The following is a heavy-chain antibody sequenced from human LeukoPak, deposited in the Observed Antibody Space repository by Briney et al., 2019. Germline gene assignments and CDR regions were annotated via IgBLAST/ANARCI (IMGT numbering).Heavy chain of an antibody. CDR3: ARGDSSGYSSDAFDI. J-gene: IGHJ3*02. CDR2: INWNGGST. V-gene: IGHV3-20*04. Sequence: PGGSLRLSCAASGFTFDDYGMSWGRQAAGKGVEWGSGINWNGGSTVYADSVKGGFTISRDNAKNSLYLQMNSLRAEDTALYYCARGDSSGYSSDAFDIWGQGTMVTVSS. D-gene: IGHD3-22*01. CDR1: GFTFDDYG.